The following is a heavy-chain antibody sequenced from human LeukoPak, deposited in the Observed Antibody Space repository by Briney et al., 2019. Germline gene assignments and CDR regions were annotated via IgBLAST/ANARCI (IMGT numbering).Heavy chain of an antibody. CDR2: IYPGDSDT. V-gene: IGHV5-51*01. CDR3: ASLNNSLDTFDF. Sequence: GESLKISCKRSGYSFSTYWFGWVRQMPGKGLEWMGIIYPGDSDTRYSPSFQGQVTISADRSITTAYLQWSSLKASDTAMYYCASLNNSLDTFDFWGQGTMVTVSS. CDR1: GYSFSTYW. D-gene: IGHD2/OR15-2a*01. J-gene: IGHJ3*01.